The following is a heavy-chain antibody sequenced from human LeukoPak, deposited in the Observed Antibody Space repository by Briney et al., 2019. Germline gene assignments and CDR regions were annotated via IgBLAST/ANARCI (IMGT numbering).Heavy chain of an antibody. CDR2: INTNTGNP. V-gene: IGHV7-4-1*02. J-gene: IGHJ3*02. CDR3: AREIRDGYNRRAFDI. Sequence: ASVKVSCKASGYTFTSYAMNWVRQAPGQGLEWMGWINTNTGNPTYAQGFTGRFVFSLDTSVSTAYLQISSLKAEDTAVYYCAREIRDGYNRRAFDIWGQGTMVTVSS. CDR1: GYTFTSYA. D-gene: IGHD5-24*01.